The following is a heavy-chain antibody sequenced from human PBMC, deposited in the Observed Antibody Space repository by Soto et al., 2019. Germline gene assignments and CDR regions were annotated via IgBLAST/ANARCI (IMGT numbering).Heavy chain of an antibody. J-gene: IGHJ4*02. CDR2: IYHSGST. V-gene: IGHV4-4*02. D-gene: IGHD4-17*01. CDR3: ARDQMTTVTTRQYYFDY. Sequence: QVQLQESGPGLVKPSGTLSLTCAVSGGSISSSNWWSWVRQPPGKGLGWIGEIYHSGSTNYTPSLKGRVTISVDKSKNQFSLKLSSVTAADTAVYYCARDQMTTVTTRQYYFDYWGQGTLVTVSS. CDR1: GGSISSSNW.